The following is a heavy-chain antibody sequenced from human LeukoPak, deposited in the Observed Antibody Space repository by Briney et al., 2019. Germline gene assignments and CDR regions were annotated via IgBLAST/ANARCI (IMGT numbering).Heavy chain of an antibody. CDR2: ISGSGITT. CDR1: GFTFSNYV. V-gene: IGHV3-23*01. Sequence: GGSLRLSCAASGFTFSNYVMGWVRQPPGEGLQWVSVISGSGITTYYARSVKGRFTISRDNAKNSLYLQMSSLRVEDTALYFCARHNPLWGYWGQGTLVTVSS. CDR3: ARHNPLWGY. J-gene: IGHJ4*02. D-gene: IGHD1-14*01.